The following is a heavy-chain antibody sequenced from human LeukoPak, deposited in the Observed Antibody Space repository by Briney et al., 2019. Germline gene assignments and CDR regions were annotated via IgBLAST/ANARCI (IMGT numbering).Heavy chain of an antibody. D-gene: IGHD2-15*01. J-gene: IGHJ6*03. V-gene: IGHV3-7*01. Sequence: PGGSLRLSCAASGFTFSSYWMSSVRQAPGKGLEWVANIKQDGSEKYHVDSVKGRFTISRDNTKNSLYLQMYSLRAEETAVYYCARASRERYCSGGSCYSHYYYYYYMEVWGKGTTVTVSS. CDR1: GFTFSSYW. CDR3: ARASRERYCSGGSCYSHYYYYYYMEV. CDR2: IKQDGSEK.